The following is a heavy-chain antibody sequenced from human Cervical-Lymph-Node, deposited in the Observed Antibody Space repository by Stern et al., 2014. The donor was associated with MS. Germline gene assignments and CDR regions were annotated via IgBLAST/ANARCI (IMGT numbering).Heavy chain of an antibody. CDR3: ARDGATGYSSGRPDY. CDR2: ITSDASTT. Sequence: EVQLVESGGGLVQPGGSLRLSCAASGFTFSSHWMHWVRQAPGKGLVWVSRITSDASTTTYADSVKGRFIIPSDNAHNSLYLQMNSLRAEDTAVYYCARDGATGYSSGRPDYWGQGTLVTVSS. J-gene: IGHJ4*02. D-gene: IGHD6-19*01. CDR1: GFTFSSHW. V-gene: IGHV3-74*01.